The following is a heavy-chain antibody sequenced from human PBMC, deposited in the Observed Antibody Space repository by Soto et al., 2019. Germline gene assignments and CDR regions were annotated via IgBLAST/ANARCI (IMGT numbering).Heavy chain of an antibody. CDR1: GGTFSSYA. Sequence: QVQLVQSGAEVKKPGSSVKDTCKASGGTFSSYAISWVRQAPGQGLEWMGGIIPIFGTANYAQKFQGRVTITADKSTSTAYMELSSLRSEDTAVYYSARCLDTAMVQVYYYGMDVWGQGTTVTVSS. J-gene: IGHJ6*02. CDR2: IIPIFGTA. V-gene: IGHV1-69*06. D-gene: IGHD5-18*01. CDR3: ARCLDTAMVQVYYYGMDV.